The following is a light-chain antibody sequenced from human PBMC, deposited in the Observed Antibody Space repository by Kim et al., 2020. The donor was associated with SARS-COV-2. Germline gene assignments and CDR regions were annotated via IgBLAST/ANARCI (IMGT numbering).Light chain of an antibody. Sequence: GRAVHCSCTGTRSDLGGYNYVSWYQQHPGEAPKLMIYEVAKRPSGVPDRFSGSKSGNTASLTVSGLQIEDEGDYYCGSFGGRHNVVFGGGTQLTVL. CDR3: GSFGGRHNVV. CDR2: EVA. V-gene: IGLV2-8*01. J-gene: IGLJ2*01. CDR1: RSDLGGYNY.